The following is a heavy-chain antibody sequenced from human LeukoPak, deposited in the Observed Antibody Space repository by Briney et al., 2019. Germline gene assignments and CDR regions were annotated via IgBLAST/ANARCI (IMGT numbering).Heavy chain of an antibody. CDR1: GGAITNYY. V-gene: IGHV4-39*01. Sequence: SETLSLTCGVSGGAITNYYWGWIRQPPGKGLEWIGSIYYSGSTYYNPSLKSRVTISVDTSKNQFSLKLSSVTAADTAVYYCARHVLGGRARGRPDAFDIWGQGTMVTVSS. J-gene: IGHJ3*02. D-gene: IGHD2-8*02. CDR2: IYYSGST. CDR3: ARHVLGGRARGRPDAFDI.